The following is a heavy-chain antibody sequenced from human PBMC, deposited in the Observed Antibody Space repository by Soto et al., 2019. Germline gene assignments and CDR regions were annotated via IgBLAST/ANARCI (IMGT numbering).Heavy chain of an antibody. CDR2: IIPMFGTT. J-gene: IGHJ5*01. CDR3: ARASIHGSSWYFWFDP. V-gene: IGHV1-69*01. Sequence: QVQLVQSGAEVRKPGSSVKVSCKASGGTFSRYAINWVRQAPGQGLEWMGGIIPMFGTTNYAQKFKGRVTITADESTSTVYMELNTLRSEDAAVYYCARASIHGSSWYFWFDPXGQGTLVTVSS. CDR1: GGTFSRYA. D-gene: IGHD6-13*01.